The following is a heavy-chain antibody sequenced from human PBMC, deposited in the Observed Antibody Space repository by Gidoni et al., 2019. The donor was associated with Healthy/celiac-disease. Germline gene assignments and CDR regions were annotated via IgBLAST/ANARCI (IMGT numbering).Heavy chain of an antibody. CDR2: IYGGGST. Sequence: EVQLVESGGGLVQPGGSLRLSCAASGFTVSSNYMSWVRQAPGKGLEWVSVIYGGGSTYYADSVKGRFTISRDNSKNTLYLQMNSLRAEDTAVYYCARDKSGSSSWYRRVLWYWGQGTLVTVSS. CDR3: ARDKSGSSSWYRRVLWY. J-gene: IGHJ4*02. D-gene: IGHD6-13*01. V-gene: IGHV3-66*02. CDR1: GFTVSSNY.